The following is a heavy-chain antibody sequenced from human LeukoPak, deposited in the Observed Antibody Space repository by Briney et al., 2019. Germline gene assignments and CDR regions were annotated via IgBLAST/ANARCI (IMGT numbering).Heavy chain of an antibody. V-gene: IGHV4-39*01. D-gene: IGHD3-3*01. J-gene: IGHJ4*02. CDR3: ARRVSGYYYYFDY. CDR2: IYYSGST. Sequence: PSETLSLTCTVSGGSISSSSYYWGWIRQPPGRGLEWIGSIYYSGSTYYNPSLKSRVTISVDTSKNQFSLKLSSVTAADTAVYYCARRVSGYYYYFDYWGQGTLVTVSS. CDR1: GGSISSSSYY.